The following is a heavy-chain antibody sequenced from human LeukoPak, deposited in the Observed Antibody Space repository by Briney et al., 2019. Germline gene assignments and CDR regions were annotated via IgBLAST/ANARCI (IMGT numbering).Heavy chain of an antibody. J-gene: IGHJ4*02. CDR1: GYRFTNYW. CDR2: IFPDDSDT. V-gene: IGHV5-51*01. Sequence: GESLKISCKGSGYRFTNYWIGWVRQMPGKGLEWMGIIFPDDSDTRYSPSFQGQVTISADKSITTASLHWSSLKASDTAIYYCARLGVSGGNYFDYWGQGILVTVSS. CDR3: ARLGVSGGNYFDY. D-gene: IGHD3-10*01.